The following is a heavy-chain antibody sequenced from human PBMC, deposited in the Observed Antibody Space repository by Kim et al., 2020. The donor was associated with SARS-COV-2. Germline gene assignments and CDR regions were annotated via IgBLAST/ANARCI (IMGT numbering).Heavy chain of an antibody. J-gene: IGHJ2*01. V-gene: IGHV4-30-2*01. D-gene: IGHD1-1*01. Sequence: YYTPSLGSRVTMSVDRSKNQFSLELSSVTAADTAMYFCARNDYVLWYFALWGRGTLVTVSS. CDR3: ARNDYVLWYFAL.